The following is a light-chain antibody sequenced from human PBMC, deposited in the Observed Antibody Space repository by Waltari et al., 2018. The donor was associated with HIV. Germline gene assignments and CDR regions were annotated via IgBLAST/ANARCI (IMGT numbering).Light chain of an antibody. Sequence: SVLDQSPSASGTTGQTVIISCSGSSSNIGSNTVTWYPQFPGTAPKLLIYSYGQRPSGVPERFSGSKSATSASLAISGLRSEDEADYYCATWDDSLNAWVFGGGTKLSVL. CDR2: SYG. CDR3: ATWDDSLNAWV. CDR1: SSNIGSNT. J-gene: IGLJ3*02. V-gene: IGLV1-44*01.